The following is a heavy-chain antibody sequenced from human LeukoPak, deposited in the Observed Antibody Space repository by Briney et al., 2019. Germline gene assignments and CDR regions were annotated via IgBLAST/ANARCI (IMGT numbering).Heavy chain of an antibody. CDR2: INHSGST. CDR1: GGPFSGYY. Sequence: SETLSLTCAVYGGPFSGYYWSWIRQPPGKGLEWIGEINHSGSTNYNPSLKSRVTISVDTSKNQFSLKLSSVTAADTAVYYCTRGLSGSFHDSSGTNWFDPWGQGTLVTVSS. J-gene: IGHJ5*02. D-gene: IGHD3-22*01. V-gene: IGHV4-34*01. CDR3: TRGLSGSFHDSSGTNWFDP.